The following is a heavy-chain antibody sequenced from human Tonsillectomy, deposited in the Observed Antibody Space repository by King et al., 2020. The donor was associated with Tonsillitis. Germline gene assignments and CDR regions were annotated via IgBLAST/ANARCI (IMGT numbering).Heavy chain of an antibody. CDR1: GFTFSGFW. D-gene: IGHD5-12*01. Sequence: VQLVESGGGLVQPGGSLRLSCAASGFTFSGFWMSWVRQAPGKGLEWVANIKLDGTEKHYVDSVKGRFTISRDNAKNSLYLQMNSPRAEDTAVYYCARAGYSGYDRTHYFDYWGQGTLVTVSS. J-gene: IGHJ4*02. CDR2: IKLDGTEK. V-gene: IGHV3-7*03. CDR3: ARAGYSGYDRTHYFDY.